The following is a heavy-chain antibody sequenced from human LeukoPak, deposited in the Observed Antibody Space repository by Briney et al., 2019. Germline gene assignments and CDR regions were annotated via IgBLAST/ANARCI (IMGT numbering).Heavy chain of an antibody. CDR3: ARDDILTGIDY. V-gene: IGHV4-34*01. J-gene: IGHJ4*02. D-gene: IGHD3-9*01. CDR1: GGSFSGYY. CDR2: INHSGST. Sequence: PSETLSLTCAVYGGSFSGYYWSWIRQPPGKGLEWIGEINHSGSTNYNPSLKSRVTISVDTSKNQFSLKLSSVTAADTAVYYCARDDILTGIDYWGQGTLVTVSS.